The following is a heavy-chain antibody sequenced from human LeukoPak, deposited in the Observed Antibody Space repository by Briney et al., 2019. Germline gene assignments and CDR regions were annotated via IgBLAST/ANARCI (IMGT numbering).Heavy chain of an antibody. CDR1: GFTFSSYA. D-gene: IGHD6-13*01. CDR3: VKESSSWYKRFDY. Sequence: ERSLRLSCAASGFTFSSYAMHWVRQAPGKGLEYVSAISSNGGSTYYADSVKGRFTISRDNSKSTLYLQMSSLRAEDTAVYYCVKESSSWYKRFDYWGQGTLVTVSS. V-gene: IGHV3-64D*09. CDR2: ISSNGGST. J-gene: IGHJ4*02.